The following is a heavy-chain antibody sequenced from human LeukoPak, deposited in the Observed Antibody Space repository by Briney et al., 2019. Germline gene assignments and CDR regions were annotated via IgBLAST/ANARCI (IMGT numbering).Heavy chain of an antibody. Sequence: PGGSLRLSCAASGFTFDDYAMHWVRQAPGKGLEWVSGISWNSGSIGYADSVKGRFTISRDNAKNSLYLQMNSLRADDTALYYCAKDSRAAAGRGWFDPWGQGTLVTVSS. CDR2: ISWNSGSI. J-gene: IGHJ5*02. CDR3: AKDSRAAAGRGWFDP. V-gene: IGHV3-9*01. CDR1: GFTFDDYA. D-gene: IGHD6-13*01.